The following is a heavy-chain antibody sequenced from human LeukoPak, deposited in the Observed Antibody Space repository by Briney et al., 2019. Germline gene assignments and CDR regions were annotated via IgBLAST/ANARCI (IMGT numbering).Heavy chain of an antibody. CDR1: GYTFTGYY. J-gene: IGHJ5*02. V-gene: IGHV1-2*02. D-gene: IGHD3-10*01. Sequence: ASVKVSCKASGYTFTGYYMHWVRQAPGQGLEWMGWINHTSGGTTYAPKFQGRVIMTRDTSISTAYMELSRLRSDDTAVYYCARGTQQLWFGESSLDPWGQGTLVTVSS. CDR3: ARGTQQLWFGESSLDP. CDR2: INHTSGGT.